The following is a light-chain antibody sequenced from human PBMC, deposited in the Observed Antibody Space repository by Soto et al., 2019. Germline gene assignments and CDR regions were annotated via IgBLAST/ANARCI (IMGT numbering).Light chain of an antibody. CDR3: QQRSNWPPIT. CDR1: QSVSSY. J-gene: IGKJ5*01. V-gene: IGKV3-11*01. CDR2: DAS. Sequence: EIVMTQSRATLSVSRGERATLSCRASQSVSSYLAWYQQKPGQAPRLLIYDASNRATGIPARFSGSGSGTDFTLTISSLEPGDFAVYYCQQRSNWPPITFGQGTRLEIK.